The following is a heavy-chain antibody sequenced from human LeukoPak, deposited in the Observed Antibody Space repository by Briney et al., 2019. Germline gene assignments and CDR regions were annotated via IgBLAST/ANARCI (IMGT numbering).Heavy chain of an antibody. CDR3: AKGRGMATIDY. Sequence: GGSLRLSCAASGFTFSSYGMHWVRQAPGKGLEWVTVISYDGSNKYYADSVKGRFTISRDNSKNTLYLQMNSLRAEDTAVYYCAKGRGMATIDYWGQGTLVTVSS. J-gene: IGHJ4*02. CDR1: GFTFSSYG. V-gene: IGHV3-30*18. D-gene: IGHD5-24*01. CDR2: ISYDGSNK.